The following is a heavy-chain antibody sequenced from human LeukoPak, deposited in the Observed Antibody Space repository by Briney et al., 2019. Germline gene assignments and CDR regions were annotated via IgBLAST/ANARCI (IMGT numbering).Heavy chain of an antibody. V-gene: IGHV3-74*01. J-gene: IGHJ4*02. CDR3: TRGSGESRRFDY. Sequence: GGSLRLSCAASGLTFSRSWMHWVRLAPGKGLVWVSRINSDGTNTAYADSVRGRSTISRDNAKNTLFLQMNSLRVEDTAVYYCTRGSGESRRFDYWGQGILVTVS. D-gene: IGHD2-21*01. CDR2: INSDGTNT. CDR1: GLTFSRSW.